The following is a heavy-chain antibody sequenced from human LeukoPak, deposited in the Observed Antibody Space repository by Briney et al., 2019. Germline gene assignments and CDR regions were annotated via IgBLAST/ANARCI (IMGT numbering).Heavy chain of an antibody. CDR3: ASKYSSSWAPGAFDI. Sequence: GGPLRLSCAASGFTFSSYWMSWVRQAPGKGLEWVANIRQDGSEKYYVDSVKGRFTISRDNAKNSLYLQMNSLRAEDTAVYYCASKYSSSWAPGAFDIWGQGTMVTVSS. CDR2: IRQDGSEK. CDR1: GFTFSSYW. V-gene: IGHV3-7*01. J-gene: IGHJ3*02. D-gene: IGHD6-13*01.